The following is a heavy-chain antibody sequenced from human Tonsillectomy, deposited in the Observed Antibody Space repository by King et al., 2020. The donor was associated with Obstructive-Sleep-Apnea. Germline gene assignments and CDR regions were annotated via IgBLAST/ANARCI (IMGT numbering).Heavy chain of an antibody. CDR3: GAVAAYSQYYGMDV. D-gene: IGHD6-19*01. Sequence: VQLQQWGAGLLKPSETLSLTCAVYGGSFSGYSWIWIRQPPGKGLEWIGEINQSGSTKYNPSLKSRVTISVDTSKNQFSLKMSSVTAADAAVYYCGAVAAYSQYYGMDVWGQGTTVTVSS. V-gene: IGHV4-34*01. J-gene: IGHJ6*02. CDR2: INQSGST. CDR1: GGSFSGYS.